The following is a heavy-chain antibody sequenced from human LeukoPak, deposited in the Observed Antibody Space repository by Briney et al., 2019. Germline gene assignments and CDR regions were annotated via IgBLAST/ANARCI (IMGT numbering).Heavy chain of an antibody. CDR2: IYSSGST. J-gene: IGHJ3*02. Sequence: SETLSLTCTVSSGSISSGTNYWSWIRQPAGKGLEWIGRIYSSGSTNYNPSLKSRVTISVDTSKNQFSLKLSSVTAADTAVYYCARDLLHRGYAFDIWGRGTMVTVSS. CDR1: SGSISSGTNY. D-gene: IGHD3-22*01. CDR3: ARDLLHRGYAFDI. V-gene: IGHV4-61*02.